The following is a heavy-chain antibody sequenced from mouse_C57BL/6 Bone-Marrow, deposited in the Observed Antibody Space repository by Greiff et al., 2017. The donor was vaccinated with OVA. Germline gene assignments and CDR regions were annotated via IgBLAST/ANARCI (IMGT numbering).Heavy chain of an antibody. V-gene: IGHV5-17*01. J-gene: IGHJ4*01. Sequence: EVHLVESGGGLVKPGGSLKLSCAASGFTFSDYGMHWVRQAPEKGLEWVAYISSGSSTIYYADTVKGRFTISRDNAKNTLFLQMTSLRSEDTAMYYCAGGYYGSFYAMDYGGQGTSVTVSS. CDR2: ISSGSSTI. D-gene: IGHD1-1*01. CDR3: AGGYYGSFYAMDY. CDR1: GFTFSDYG.